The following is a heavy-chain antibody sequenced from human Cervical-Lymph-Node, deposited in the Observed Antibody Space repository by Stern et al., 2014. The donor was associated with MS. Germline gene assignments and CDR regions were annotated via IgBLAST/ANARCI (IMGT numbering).Heavy chain of an antibody. D-gene: IGHD1-14*01. CDR3: ARDSEIFFAMDV. Sequence: VQLLESGAEVKKPGSSVKVSCKASGAIFNNSAFSWVRPAPGHGLEWMGGIIPIFGTANYAQKFQGRVTLTADESTSTAYMELSSLRSDDTALYYCARDSEIFFAMDVWGQGTTVTVSS. V-gene: IGHV1-69*01. J-gene: IGHJ6*02. CDR2: IIPIFGTA. CDR1: GAIFNNSA.